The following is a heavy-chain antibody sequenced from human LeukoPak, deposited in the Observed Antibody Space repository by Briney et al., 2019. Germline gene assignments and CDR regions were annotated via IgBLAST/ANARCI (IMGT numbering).Heavy chain of an antibody. CDR1: GGSFSDYY. CDR3: ARRLKSASQYMDA. Sequence: PSETLSLTCAVYGGSFSDYYWSWIRQPPGKGLEWVGEINHSGKTNYNPSLKSRVSISVDTSKNQFSLKLSSVTAADTAIYYCARRLKSASQYMDAWGKGTTVTISS. J-gene: IGHJ6*03. CDR2: INHSGKT. V-gene: IGHV4-34*01.